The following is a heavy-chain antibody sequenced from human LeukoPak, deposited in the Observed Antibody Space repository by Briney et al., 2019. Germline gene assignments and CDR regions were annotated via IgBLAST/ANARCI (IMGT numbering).Heavy chain of an antibody. CDR2: INPNSGGT. D-gene: IGHD6-19*01. CDR1: GYTFTGYY. J-gene: IGHJ4*02. V-gene: IGHV1-2*06. CDR3: ARGGYSSGWYGSSFDY. Sequence: ASVKVSCKASGYTFTGYYMHWVRQAPGQGLEWMGRINPNSGGTNYAQKFQGRVTMTRDTSISTAYMELSRLRSDDTAVYYCARGGYSSGWYGSSFDYWGQGTLVTVSS.